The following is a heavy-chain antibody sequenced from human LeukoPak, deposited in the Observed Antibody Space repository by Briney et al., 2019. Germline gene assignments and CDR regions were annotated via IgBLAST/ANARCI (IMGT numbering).Heavy chain of an antibody. Sequence: GASVKVSCKASGYTFTGYYMHWVRQAPGQGLEWMGWINPNSGGTNYAQKFQGWVTMTRDTSISTAYMELSRLRSDDTAVYYCARDRGRMVYAVWFDPWGQGTLVTVSS. V-gene: IGHV1-2*04. CDR1: GYTFTGYY. D-gene: IGHD2-8*01. CDR3: ARDRGRMVYAVWFDP. J-gene: IGHJ5*02. CDR2: INPNSGGT.